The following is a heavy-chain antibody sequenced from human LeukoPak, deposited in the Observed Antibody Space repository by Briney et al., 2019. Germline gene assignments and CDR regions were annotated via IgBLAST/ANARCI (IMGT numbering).Heavy chain of an antibody. CDR1: GGSISSYY. V-gene: IGHV4-59*01. Sequence: SETLSLTCTVSGGSISSYYWSWIRQPPGKGLEWIGYIYYSGSTNYNPSLKSRVTISVDTSKNQFSLKLSSVTAADTAVYYCARDRNSGYDLYYYYGMDVWGQGTTVTISS. J-gene: IGHJ6*02. CDR3: ARDRNSGYDLYYYYGMDV. CDR2: IYYSGST. D-gene: IGHD5-12*01.